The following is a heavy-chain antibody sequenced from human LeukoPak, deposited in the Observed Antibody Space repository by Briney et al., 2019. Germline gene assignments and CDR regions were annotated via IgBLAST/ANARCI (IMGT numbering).Heavy chain of an antibody. V-gene: IGHV4-59*08. J-gene: IGHJ6*02. CDR1: GGSISSYY. CDR3: ARLNHMNYYYYGMDV. CDR2: IYYSGST. Sequence: PSETLSLTCTVSGGSISSYYWSWIRQPPGKGLEWIGYIYYSGSTNYNPSLKSRVTISVDTSKNQFSLKLSSVTAADTAVYYCARLNHMNYYYYGMDVWGQGTTVTVSS. D-gene: IGHD1-14*01.